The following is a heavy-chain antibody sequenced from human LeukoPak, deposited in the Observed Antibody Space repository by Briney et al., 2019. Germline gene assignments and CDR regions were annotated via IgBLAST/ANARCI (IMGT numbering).Heavy chain of an antibody. CDR3: ARGFYGGYYYYYYMDV. V-gene: IGHV5-51*01. Sequence: RAGESLKISCKGSGYSFTSYWIGWVRQMPGKGLEWMGIIYPDDSDTRYSPSFQGQVTISADRSISTAYLQWSSLKASDTAMYYCARGFYGGYYYYYYMDVWGKGTTVTVSS. CDR1: GYSFTSYW. J-gene: IGHJ6*03. CDR2: IYPDDSDT. D-gene: IGHD4/OR15-4a*01.